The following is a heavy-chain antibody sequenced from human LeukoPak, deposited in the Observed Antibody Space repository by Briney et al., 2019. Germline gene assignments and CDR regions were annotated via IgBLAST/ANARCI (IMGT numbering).Heavy chain of an antibody. V-gene: IGHV3-30-3*01. Sequence: GGSLRLSCAASGFTFSSYAMHWVRQAPGKGLEWVAVISYDGSNKYYVDSVKGRFTISRDNSKNTLYLQMNSLRAEDTAVYYCARDRRYYDSSGYWDYWGQGTLVTVSS. J-gene: IGHJ4*02. CDR2: ISYDGSNK. CDR3: ARDRRYYDSSGYWDY. CDR1: GFTFSSYA. D-gene: IGHD3-22*01.